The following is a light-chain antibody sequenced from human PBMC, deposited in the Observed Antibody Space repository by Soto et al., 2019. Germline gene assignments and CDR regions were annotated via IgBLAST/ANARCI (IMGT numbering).Light chain of an antibody. J-gene: IGLJ2*01. CDR1: SSNIGSHT. CDR2: SND. Sequence: QSVLTQPPSASGTPGQRVTISCSGSSSNIGSHTVNWYQQLPGTAPKLLIYSNDQRPSGVSDRFSGSKSGTSASLAISGLQSEDEADYYCAACDASLSGQVFGGGTQLTVL. V-gene: IGLV1-44*01. CDR3: AACDASLSGQV.